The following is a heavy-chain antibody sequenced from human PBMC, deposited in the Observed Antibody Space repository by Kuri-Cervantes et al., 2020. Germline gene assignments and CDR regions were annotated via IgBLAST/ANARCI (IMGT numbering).Heavy chain of an antibody. J-gene: IGHJ4*02. V-gene: IGHV3-33*01. CDR3: ASVGRSTRPGF. CDR1: GFTFSSYG. CDR2: IWYDGSNK. D-gene: IGHD6-6*01. Sequence: LSLTCAASGFTFSSYGMHWVRQAPGKGLEWVAVIWYDGSNKYYADSVKGRFTISRDNSKNTLYLQMNSLRAEDTALYYCASVGRSTRPGFWGQGTLVTVSS.